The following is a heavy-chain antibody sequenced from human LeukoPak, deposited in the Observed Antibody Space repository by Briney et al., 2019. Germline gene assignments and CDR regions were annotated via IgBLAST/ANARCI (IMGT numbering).Heavy chain of an antibody. Sequence: GGSLRLSCAASGFTFSSYAMSWVRQAPVKELEWVSAISGSGGSTYYADSVKGRFTISRDNSKNTLYLQMNSLRAEDTAVYYCAKGNGDYVRWYYFDYWGQGTLVTVSS. CDR2: ISGSGGST. V-gene: IGHV3-23*01. D-gene: IGHD4-17*01. J-gene: IGHJ4*02. CDR1: GFTFSSYA. CDR3: AKGNGDYVRWYYFDY.